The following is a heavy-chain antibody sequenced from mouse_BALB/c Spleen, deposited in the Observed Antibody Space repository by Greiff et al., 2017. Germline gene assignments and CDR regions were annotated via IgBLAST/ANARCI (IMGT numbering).Heavy chain of an antibody. CDR3: TRAKAIYYGPLYAMDY. CDR2: ISSGGSYT. CDR1: GFTFSSYT. D-gene: IGHD2-1*01. V-gene: IGHV5-6-4*01. Sequence: EVQRVESGGGLVKPGGSLKLSCAASGFTFSSYTMSWVRQTPEKRLEWVATISSGGSYTYYPDSVKGRFTISRDNAKNTLYLQMSSLKSEDTAMYYCTRAKAIYYGPLYAMDYWGQGTSVTVSS. J-gene: IGHJ4*01.